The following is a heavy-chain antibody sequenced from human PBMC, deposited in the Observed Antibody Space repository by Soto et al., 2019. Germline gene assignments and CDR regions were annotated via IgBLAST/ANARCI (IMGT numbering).Heavy chain of an antibody. D-gene: IGHD6-13*01. CDR3: AKDWGSSGWYNGVDP. CDR2: ISHDGGAT. J-gene: IGHJ5*02. Sequence: QVQLVESGGGVVQSGRSLRLSCAASGFTFSTSGMHWLRQAPGKGLEWVAMISHDGGATYYVDSVKGRFTISRDTDKNTLQLQMDSLRPEYTATYYCAKDWGSSGWYNGVDPWGKGNLVTVSS. V-gene: IGHV3-30*18. CDR1: GFTFSTSG.